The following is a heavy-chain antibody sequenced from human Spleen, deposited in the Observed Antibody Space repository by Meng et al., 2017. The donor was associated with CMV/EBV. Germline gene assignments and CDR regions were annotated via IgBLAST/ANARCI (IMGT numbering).Heavy chain of an antibody. CDR1: GGSFSGYY. CDR2: INHSGST. CDR3: ARNPIVGATLGYFDY. Sequence: VYGGSFSGYYWSGSRQPPGKGLEWIGEINHSGSTNYNPSLKSRVTISVDTAKNQFSLKLSSVTAADTAVYYCARNPIVGATLGYFDYWGQGTLVTVSS. V-gene: IGHV4-34*01. J-gene: IGHJ4*02. D-gene: IGHD1-26*01.